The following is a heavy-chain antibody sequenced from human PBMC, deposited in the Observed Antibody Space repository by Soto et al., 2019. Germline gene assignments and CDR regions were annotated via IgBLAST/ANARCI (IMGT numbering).Heavy chain of an antibody. CDR1: GGSFSGYY. CDR2: INHSGST. V-gene: IGHV4-34*01. D-gene: IGHD6-19*01. J-gene: IGHJ4*02. CDR3: ARGRAVAGTSDY. Sequence: SETLSLTCAVYGGSFSGYYWSWIRQPPGKGLEWIGEINHSGSTDYNPSLKSRVTISVDTSKNQFSLKLSSVTAADTAVYYCARGRAVAGTSDYWGQGTLVTVSS.